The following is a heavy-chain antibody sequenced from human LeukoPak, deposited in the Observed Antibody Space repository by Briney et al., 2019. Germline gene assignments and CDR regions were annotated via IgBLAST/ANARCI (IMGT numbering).Heavy chain of an antibody. D-gene: IGHD3-16*02. CDR1: GGSISSGGYS. CDR3: ARGSYDYIWGSYRPHYFDY. J-gene: IGHJ4*02. V-gene: IGHV4-30-2*01. CDR2: ISHSGST. Sequence: SETLSLTCAVSGGSISSGGYSWSWIRQPPGKGLEWIGYISHSGSTYYNPSLQSRVTISIDRSQNQFSLKLNSVTAADTAVYYCARGSYDYIWGSYRPHYFDYWGQGTLVTVSS.